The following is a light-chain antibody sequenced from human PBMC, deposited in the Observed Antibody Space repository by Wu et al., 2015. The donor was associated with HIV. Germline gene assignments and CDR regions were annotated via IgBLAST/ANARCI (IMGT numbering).Light chain of an antibody. V-gene: IGKV3-20*01. J-gene: IGKJ1*01. CDR1: QSVSSSY. CDR3: QQYGSSPRT. CDR2: GAS. Sequence: EIVLTQSPGTLSLSPGERATLSCRASQSVSSSYLAWYQQKPGQAPRLLIYGASSRATDIPDRFSDSGSGTDFTLTISRLEPEDFAVYYCQQYGSSPRTFGQGTKVEIK.